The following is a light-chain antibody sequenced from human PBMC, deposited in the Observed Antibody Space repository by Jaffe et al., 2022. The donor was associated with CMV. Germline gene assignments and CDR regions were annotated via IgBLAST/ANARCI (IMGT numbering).Light chain of an antibody. Sequence: QSALTQPASVSGSPGQSVTISCTGTSSDVGRYDYVSWYQQHPGKAPKLLISDVSNRPSGVSNRFSGSKSGTTASLTISGLQAEDEADYYCNSFTSSRTMVFGGGTKLTVL. J-gene: IGLJ3*02. CDR2: DVS. V-gene: IGLV2-14*03. CDR3: NSFTSSRTMV. CDR1: SSDVGRYDY.